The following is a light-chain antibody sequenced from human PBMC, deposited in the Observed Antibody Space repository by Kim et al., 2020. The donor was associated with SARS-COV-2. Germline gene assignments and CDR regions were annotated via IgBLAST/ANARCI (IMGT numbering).Light chain of an antibody. J-gene: IGLJ3*02. CDR3: QAWDSTTAEV. V-gene: IGLV3-1*01. CDR1: KLGHKF. CDR2: QDS. Sequence: SYELTQPPSVSVSPGQTASITCSGDKLGHKFASWYQQKPGQSPVLVIYQDSKRPSGIHERFSGSNSGNTATLTISGTQAMDEADYYCQAWDSTTAEVFGGGTKLTVL.